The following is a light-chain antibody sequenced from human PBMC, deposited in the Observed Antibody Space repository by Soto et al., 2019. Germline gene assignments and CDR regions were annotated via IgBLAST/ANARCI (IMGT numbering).Light chain of an antibody. CDR2: GAS. J-gene: IGKJ1*01. CDR3: QEYNTWPWT. V-gene: IGKV3-15*01. Sequence: EIVLTQSPGTLSLSPGERATLSCRSSQEVGSAYLAWYRQKPGQAPRLIIYGASTRATGIPARFTGSGSGTEFILTITSLQSEDSAVYYCQEYNTWPWTLGQGTKVDIK. CDR1: QEVGSAY.